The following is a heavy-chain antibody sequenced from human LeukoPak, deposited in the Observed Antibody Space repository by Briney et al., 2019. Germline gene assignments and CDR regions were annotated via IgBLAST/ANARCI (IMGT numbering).Heavy chain of an antibody. CDR2: ISGNSGTT. Sequence: PGGSLRLSCAASGFTFSSYSMNWVRQAPGKGLEWVSTISGNSGTTYYADSVKGRLTISRDNSQNTLYVHMNSLRPEDTAVYYCARTTRWPTPFDFWGQGTLVTVSS. D-gene: IGHD4-23*01. CDR3: ARTTRWPTPFDF. V-gene: IGHV3-23*01. CDR1: GFTFSSYS. J-gene: IGHJ5*01.